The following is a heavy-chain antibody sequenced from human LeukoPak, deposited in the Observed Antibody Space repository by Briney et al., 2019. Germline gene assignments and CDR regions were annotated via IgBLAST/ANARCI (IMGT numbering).Heavy chain of an antibody. J-gene: IGHJ5*02. CDR1: GGTFSSYA. V-gene: IGHV1-69*13. CDR2: IIAIFHTA. CDR3: APALGEYYGSGSYSNNWFDP. D-gene: IGHD3-10*01. Sequence: SVTVSCKASGGTFSSYAISWVRQAPGQGLEWMGGIIAIFHTANYAQKFQGRVTITADESTSTAYMELSSLRSEDTAVYYCAPALGEYYGSGSYSNNWFDPWGQGTLVTVSS.